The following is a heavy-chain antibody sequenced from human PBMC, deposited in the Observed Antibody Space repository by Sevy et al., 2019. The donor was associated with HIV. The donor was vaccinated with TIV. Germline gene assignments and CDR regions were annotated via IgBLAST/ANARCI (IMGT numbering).Heavy chain of an antibody. V-gene: IGHV1-2*07. D-gene: IGHD2-8*01. J-gene: IGHJ6*02. CDR2: INPNRGGT. CDR3: ARGMGAYLLANGMDV. Sequence: ASVKVSCKAYGYTFSDYYMHWVRQAPGQGLEWMGWINPNRGGTNYAHKFQGRVTMTRDTYISTAYMELSSLRSDDTAIYYCARGMGAYLLANGMDVWGQGTTVTVSS. CDR1: GYTFSDYY.